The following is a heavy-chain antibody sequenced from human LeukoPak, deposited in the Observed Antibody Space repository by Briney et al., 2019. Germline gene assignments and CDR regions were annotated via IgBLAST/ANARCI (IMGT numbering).Heavy chain of an antibody. CDR2: INPNSGGT. Sequence: ASVKVSCKASGYTFTGYYMHWVRQASGQGLEWMGWINPNSGGTNYAQKFQGRVTMTRDTSISTAYMELSRLRSDDTAVYYCARDPNSGSYLFDIWGQGTMVTVSS. V-gene: IGHV1-2*02. CDR1: GYTFTGYY. D-gene: IGHD1-26*01. J-gene: IGHJ3*02. CDR3: ARDPNSGSYLFDI.